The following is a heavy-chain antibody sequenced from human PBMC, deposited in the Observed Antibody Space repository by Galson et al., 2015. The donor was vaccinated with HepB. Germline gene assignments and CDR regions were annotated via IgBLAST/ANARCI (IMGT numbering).Heavy chain of an antibody. V-gene: IGHV4-34*01. CDR1: GGPFSDHS. D-gene: IGHD3-10*01. CDR2: INHSGST. CDR3: ARGRGAYYGSGSGYFGMDV. Sequence: SETLSLTCAVYGGPFSDHSWTWIRQAPGKGLEWVGEINHSGSTKHNPSLKSRVTISLDTSKKQFSLKLNSVTAAGTAVYYCARGRGAYYGSGSGYFGMDVWGQGTT. J-gene: IGHJ6*02.